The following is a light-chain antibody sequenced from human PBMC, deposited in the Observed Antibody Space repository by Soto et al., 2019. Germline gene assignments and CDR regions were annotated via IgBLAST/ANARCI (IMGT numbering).Light chain of an antibody. J-gene: IGKJ5*01. CDR2: DAS. CDR1: QSVSRY. CDR3: QQRSSWPIT. V-gene: IGKV3-11*01. Sequence: EIVLTQSPATLSLSPCERATLSFRASQSVSRYLAWYQQKPGQAPRLLIYDASNRATGIPARFSGSGSGTDFTLTISSLEPEDFAVYYCQQRSSWPITFGQGTRLEI.